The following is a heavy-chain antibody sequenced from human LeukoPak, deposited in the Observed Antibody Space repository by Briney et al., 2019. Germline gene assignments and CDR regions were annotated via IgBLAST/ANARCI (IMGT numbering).Heavy chain of an antibody. Sequence: ASVKVSCKASGYTFTSYDINWVRQATGQGLEWMGWMNPNSGNTGYAQKFQGRVTITRNTSISTAYMELSSLRSEDTAVYYCAREVSEQLVHGGDYYYYYYYMDVWGKGTTVTVSS. CDR3: AREVSEQLVHGGDYYYYYYYMDV. V-gene: IGHV1-8*03. CDR2: MNPNSGNT. CDR1: GYTFTSYD. J-gene: IGHJ6*03. D-gene: IGHD6-6*01.